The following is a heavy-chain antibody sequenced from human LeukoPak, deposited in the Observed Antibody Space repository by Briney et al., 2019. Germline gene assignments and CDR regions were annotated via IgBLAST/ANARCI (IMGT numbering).Heavy chain of an antibody. CDR2: ISYDGSNK. CDR1: GFTFSSYA. J-gene: IGHJ4*02. Sequence: PGRSLRLSCAASGFTFSSYAMHWVRQAPGEGLEWVAVISYDGSNKYYADSVKGRFTISRDNSKNTLYLQMNSLRAEDTAVYYCARAPPSPARFDYWGQGTLVTVSS. CDR3: ARAPPSPARFDY. V-gene: IGHV3-30-3*01.